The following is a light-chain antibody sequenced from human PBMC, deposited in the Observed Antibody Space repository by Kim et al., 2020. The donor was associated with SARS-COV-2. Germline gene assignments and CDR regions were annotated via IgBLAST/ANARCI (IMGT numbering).Light chain of an antibody. V-gene: IGLV3-19*01. CDR2: GKN. CDR1: SLRSYY. J-gene: IGLJ2*01. Sequence: LGQTVRHTCQGDSLRSYYASWYQQRPGQAPVLVIYGKNNRPSGIPDRFSGSSSGNTASLTITGAQAEDEADYYCNSRDSSGNHVVFGGGTQLTVL. CDR3: NSRDSSGNHVV.